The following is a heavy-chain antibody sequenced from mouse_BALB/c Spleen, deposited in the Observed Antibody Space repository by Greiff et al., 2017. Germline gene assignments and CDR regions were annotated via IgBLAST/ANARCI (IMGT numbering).Heavy chain of an antibody. CDR3: VREGNYYAMDY. V-gene: IGHV10-3*03. Sequence: EVKLMESGGGLVQPKGSLKLSCAASGFTFNTYAMHWVCQAPGKGLEWVARIRSKSNNYATYYADSVKDRFTISRDDPQSMLYLQMNNLKTEDTAMYYCVREGNYYAMDYWGQGTSVTVSS. CDR2: IRSKSNNYAT. J-gene: IGHJ4*01. D-gene: IGHD2-1*01. CDR1: GFTFNTYA.